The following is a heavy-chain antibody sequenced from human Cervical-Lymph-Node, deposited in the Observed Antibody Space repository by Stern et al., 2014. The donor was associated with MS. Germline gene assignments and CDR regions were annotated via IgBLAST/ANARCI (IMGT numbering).Heavy chain of an antibody. CDR2: PHAGGAT. Sequence: QVQLVESGPGLVKPSQTLSLTCTVSGASISSGYSYWGWLRPPAGGGLEWIGHPHAGGATYYNPSLRSRITIPGTTSKNPFFLNMNSVTAADTAVYYCARGHWELLGNNYFDSWGQGTLVTVSS. J-gene: IGHJ4*02. V-gene: IGHV4-61*02. CDR3: ARGHWELLGNNYFDS. CDR1: GASISSGYSY. D-gene: IGHD1-26*01.